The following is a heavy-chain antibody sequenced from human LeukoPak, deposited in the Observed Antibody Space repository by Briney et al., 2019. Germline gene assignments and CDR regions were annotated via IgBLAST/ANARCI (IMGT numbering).Heavy chain of an antibody. V-gene: IGHV3-23*01. CDR1: GFTFSSYA. CDR2: ISGSGGST. Sequence: GGPLTLSCAASGFTFSSYAMSWARQAPGKGLEWVSGISGSGGSTYYADSVKGRSTIPRDNSKNTLYLQMNSLRAEDTAVYYCAKDSSGTYHFDYWGQGTLVTVSS. J-gene: IGHJ4*02. CDR3: AKDSSGTYHFDY. D-gene: IGHD3-10*01.